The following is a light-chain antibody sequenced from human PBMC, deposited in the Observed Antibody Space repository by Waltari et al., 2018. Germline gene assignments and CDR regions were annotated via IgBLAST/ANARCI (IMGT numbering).Light chain of an antibody. CDR1: SCNIGSNT. CDR2: GND. J-gene: IGLJ3*02. Sequence: QSVLTQPPSASGPPGLRVTITGSGSSCNIGSNTGTWCKHLPGRAPKLPIYGNDQRPSGVPDRISGSKSGSSASLAINGLQSEDEADYYCAAWDDSLNGWVFGGGTKLTVL. V-gene: IGLV1-44*01. CDR3: AAWDDSLNGWV.